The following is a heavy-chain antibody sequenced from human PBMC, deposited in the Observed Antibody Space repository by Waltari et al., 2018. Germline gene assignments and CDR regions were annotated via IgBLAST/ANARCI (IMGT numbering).Heavy chain of an antibody. V-gene: IGHV1-18*01. J-gene: IGHJ4*02. CDR2: ISAYNGNT. Sequence: QVQLVQSGAEVKKPGASVKVSCKASGYTFTSYGISWVRQAPGQGLEWMGWISAYNGNTNYAQKLQGRVTRTTDTSTSTAYMELRSLRSDDTAVYYCAGTYYYDSSGYPSFDYWGQGTLVTVSS. CDR3: AGTYYYDSSGYPSFDY. D-gene: IGHD3-22*01. CDR1: GYTFTSYG.